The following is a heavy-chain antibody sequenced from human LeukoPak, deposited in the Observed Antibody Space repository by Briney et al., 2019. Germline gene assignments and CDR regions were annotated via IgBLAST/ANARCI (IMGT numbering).Heavy chain of an antibody. D-gene: IGHD6-13*01. CDR2: ISYDGSNK. CDR1: GFTLSSYG. CDR3: AREIARDY. Sequence: GGSLRLSCAASGFTLSSYGMHWVRQAPGKGLDWVAVISYDGSNKYYADSVKGRFTISRDNSKNTLYPQMNSLRAEDTAVYYCAREIARDYWGQGTLVTVSS. J-gene: IGHJ4*02. V-gene: IGHV3-30*03.